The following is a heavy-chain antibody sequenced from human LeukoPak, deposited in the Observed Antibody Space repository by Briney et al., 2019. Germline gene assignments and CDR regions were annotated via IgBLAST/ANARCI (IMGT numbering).Heavy chain of an antibody. J-gene: IGHJ6*03. V-gene: IGHV4-61*02. CDR1: GGSISSGSYY. D-gene: IGHD3-3*01. CDR2: IYTSGST. CDR3: ARSYYDFWSGYYYYYYMDV. Sequence: SQTLSLTCTVSGGSISSGSYYWSWIRQPAGKGLEWIGRIYTSGSTNYNPSLKSRVTISVDTSKNQSSLKLSSVTAADTAVYYCARSYYDFWSGYYYYYYMDVWGKGTTVTVSS.